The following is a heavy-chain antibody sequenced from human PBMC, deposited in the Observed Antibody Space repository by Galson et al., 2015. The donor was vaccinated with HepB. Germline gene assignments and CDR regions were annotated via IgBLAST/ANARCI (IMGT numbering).Heavy chain of an antibody. CDR1: GFIFSTYS. D-gene: IGHD1-14*01. Sequence: SLRLSCAASGFIFSTYSMNWVRQAPGKGLEWVSPITHTRGFMYYADSLKGRFTISRDNAKNSLYLQMNSLTAADTAVYYCARSGSTGQVDYWGQGTLVTVSS. CDR2: ITHTRGFM. V-gene: IGHV3-21*06. J-gene: IGHJ4*02. CDR3: ARSGSTGQVDY.